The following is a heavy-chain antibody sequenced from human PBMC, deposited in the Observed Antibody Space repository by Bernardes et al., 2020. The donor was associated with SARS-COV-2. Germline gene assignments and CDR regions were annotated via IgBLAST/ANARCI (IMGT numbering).Heavy chain of an antibody. J-gene: IGHJ6*03. CDR2: NSYSGST. CDR3: ARLPVQLERYYYYYYMDV. V-gene: IGHV4-59*08. D-gene: IGHD1-1*01. Sequence: ETLSLTCTVSGGSISSYYWSWLRQPPGKVLEWIGYNSYSGSTNYNPSLKGRVTISVDTSKNQFSLKRSHVTAADTAVYYCARLPVQLERYYYYYYMDVWGKGTTVTVSS. CDR1: GGSISSYY.